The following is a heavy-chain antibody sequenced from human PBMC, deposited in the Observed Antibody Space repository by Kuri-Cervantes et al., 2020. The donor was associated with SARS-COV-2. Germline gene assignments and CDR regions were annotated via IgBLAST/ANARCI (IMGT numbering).Heavy chain of an antibody. CDR3: AREVEGSDAFDI. CDR2: IYYSGST. Sequence: GSLRLSCTVSGGSISSYYWSWIRQPPGKGLEWIGYIYYSGSTSYNPSLKSRVTISVDTSKNQFSLKLSSVTAADTAVYYCAREVEGSDAFDIWGQGTMVTVSS. CDR1: GGSISSYY. V-gene: IGHV4-59*01. J-gene: IGHJ3*02.